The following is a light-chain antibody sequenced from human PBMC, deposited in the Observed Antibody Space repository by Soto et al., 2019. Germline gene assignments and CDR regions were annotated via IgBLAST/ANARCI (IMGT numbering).Light chain of an antibody. J-gene: IGKJ1*01. Sequence: DIQMTQSPSSLSASVGDRVTITCRASQSITTYLNWYQQKPGKAPKLLIYAASNLQSGVPSMFSGSGSGTDFSLTISSLQPEDFETYYCQQSYSTVWTFGQGTKVEIK. CDR3: QQSYSTVWT. CDR2: AAS. V-gene: IGKV1-39*01. CDR1: QSITTY.